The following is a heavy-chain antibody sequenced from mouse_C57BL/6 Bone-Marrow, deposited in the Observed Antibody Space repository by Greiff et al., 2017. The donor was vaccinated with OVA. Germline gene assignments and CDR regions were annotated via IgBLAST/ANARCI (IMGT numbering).Heavy chain of an antibody. CDR2: INTSSGYT. D-gene: IGHD1-1*02. CDR1: GYTFTSYT. V-gene: IGHV1-4*01. Sequence: QVQLQQSGAELARPGASVKMSCKASGYTFTSYTMHWVKQRPGQGLEWIGYINTSSGYTKYNQKFKDKATLTADISSSTAYMQLSSLTSEDAVVYYCARSGGKGGDYFDYWGQGTTLTVSS. J-gene: IGHJ2*01. CDR3: ARSGGKGGDYFDY.